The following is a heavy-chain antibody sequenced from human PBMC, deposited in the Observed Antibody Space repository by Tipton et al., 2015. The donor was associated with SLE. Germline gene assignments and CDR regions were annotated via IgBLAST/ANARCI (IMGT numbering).Heavy chain of an antibody. J-gene: IGHJ4*02. D-gene: IGHD4-17*01. CDR1: GGSISSSSYY. V-gene: IGHV4-39*07. Sequence: TLSLTCTVSGGSISSSSYYWGWIRQPPGKGLEWIGSIYYSGSTYYHPSLKSRVTISMNTSKNQFSLKLSSVTAADTAVYYCARVADDYGDPYYFDYWGQGTLVTVSS. CDR3: ARVADDYGDPYYFDY. CDR2: IYYSGST.